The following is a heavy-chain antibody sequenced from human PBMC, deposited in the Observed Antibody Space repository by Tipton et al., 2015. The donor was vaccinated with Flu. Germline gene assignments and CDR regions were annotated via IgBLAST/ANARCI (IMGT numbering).Heavy chain of an antibody. CDR1: GFTFSSYS. D-gene: IGHD2-2*01. V-gene: IGHV3-21*01. Sequence: LTCAASGFTFSSYSMNWVRQAPGKGLEWVSSISSSSSYIYYADSVKGRFTISRDNAKNSLYLQMNSLRAEDTAVYYCARSVVPAAIDYWGQGTLVTVPS. J-gene: IGHJ4*02. CDR3: ARSVVPAAIDY. CDR2: ISSSSSYI.